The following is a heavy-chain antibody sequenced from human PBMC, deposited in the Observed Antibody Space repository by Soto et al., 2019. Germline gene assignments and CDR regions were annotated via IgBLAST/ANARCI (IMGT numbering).Heavy chain of an antibody. V-gene: IGHV4-4*02. CDR3: ARNGVYSLGS. D-gene: IGHD4-17*01. Sequence: QVQLQESGPGLLKPSGTLSLRFAVSGGSISSDNWWNWVRQPPGQGLEWIGVVYRSGSTNYDPSLKSRVTISIDMSKNQCSLTLTSVTAADTAMYYCARNGVYSLGSWGQGTLVTVSP. J-gene: IGHJ5*02. CDR1: GGSISSDNW. CDR2: VYRSGST.